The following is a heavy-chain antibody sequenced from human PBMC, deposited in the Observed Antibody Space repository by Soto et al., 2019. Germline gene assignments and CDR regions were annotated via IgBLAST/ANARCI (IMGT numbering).Heavy chain of an antibody. CDR3: ARGGAAANDAFHX. V-gene: IGHV3-21*01. J-gene: IGHJ3*02. CDR1: GFTFSSYS. CDR2: ISSSSSYI. D-gene: IGHD6-13*01. Sequence: GSLRLSCAASGFTFSSYSMNWVRQAPGKGLEWVSYISSSSSYIYYSDSVKGRFTISRENAKKSLYLQMKSLRAEDTAVYYCARGGAAANDAFHXWGQATMVTVS.